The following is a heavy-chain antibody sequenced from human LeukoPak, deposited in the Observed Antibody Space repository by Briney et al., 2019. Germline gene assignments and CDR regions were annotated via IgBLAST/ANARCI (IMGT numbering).Heavy chain of an antibody. J-gene: IGHJ4*02. V-gene: IGHV4-59*11. D-gene: IGHD3-3*01. Sequence: PSETLSLTCTVSGGSISSHYWSWIRQPPGKGLEWIGYIYYSGSTNYNPSLKNRVTISVDTSKNQFSLKLSSVTAADTAVYYCARLAIFGVAFPEYFDYWGQGTLVTVSS. CDR1: GGSISSHY. CDR2: IYYSGST. CDR3: ARLAIFGVAFPEYFDY.